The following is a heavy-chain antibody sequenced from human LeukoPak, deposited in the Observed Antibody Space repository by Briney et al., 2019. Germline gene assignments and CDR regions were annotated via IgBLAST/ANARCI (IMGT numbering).Heavy chain of an antibody. D-gene: IGHD6-13*01. Sequence: SETLSLTCAVYGGSFSGYYWSWIRQPPGKGLEWIGEINHSGSTNYNPSLKSRVTISVDTSKNQFSLKLSSVAAADTAVYYCARLRAVTRSSSWLQVRRRFDYWGQGTLVTVSS. CDR2: INHSGST. J-gene: IGHJ4*02. CDR1: GGSFSGYY. V-gene: IGHV4-34*01. CDR3: ARLRAVTRSSSWLQVRRRFDY.